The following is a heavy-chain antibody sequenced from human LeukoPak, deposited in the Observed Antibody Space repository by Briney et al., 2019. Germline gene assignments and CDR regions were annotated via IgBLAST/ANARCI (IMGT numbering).Heavy chain of an antibody. V-gene: IGHV3-73*01. J-gene: IGHJ3*02. CDR1: GFTFSGSA. CDR3: ARDRRVGATKVDAFDI. D-gene: IGHD1-26*01. Sequence: GGSLRLSCAASGFTFSGSAMHWVRQASGKGLEWVGRIRSKANSYATAYAASVKGRFTISRDDSKNTAYLQMNSLKTEDTAVYYCARDRRVGATKVDAFDIWGQGTMVTVSS. CDR2: IRSKANSYAT.